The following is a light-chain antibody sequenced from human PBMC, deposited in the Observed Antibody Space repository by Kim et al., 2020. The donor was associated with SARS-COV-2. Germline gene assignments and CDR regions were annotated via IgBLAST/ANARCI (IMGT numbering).Light chain of an antibody. CDR1: SGHSDYT. CDR2: ISSDGSR. J-gene: IGLJ2*01. CDR3: QTWGTGIVV. Sequence: SVKVTCTLGSGHSDYTIAWHQQQPEKGLRYLMKISSDGSRNNGDGIPDRFSGSSSGPERYLTISSLQSDDEADYYCQTWGTGIVVFGGGTQLTVL. V-gene: IGLV4-69*01.